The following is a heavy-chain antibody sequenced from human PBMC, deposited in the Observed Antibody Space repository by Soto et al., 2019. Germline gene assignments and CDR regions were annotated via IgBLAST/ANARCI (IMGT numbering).Heavy chain of an antibody. V-gene: IGHV1-69*01. D-gene: IGHD1-26*01. CDR3: ASRERVDAFDV. CDR2: IIPISGTI. CDR1: GGTFNTYG. Sequence: VQLVQSGAEVKKPGSSVKVSCKASGGTFNTYGITWVRQASGQGLSWVGGIIPISGTIKFAQKFQGRLTITPAESSSTVYMELSSLTSEDTAVYYCASRERVDAFDVWGQGTVVTVSS. J-gene: IGHJ3*01.